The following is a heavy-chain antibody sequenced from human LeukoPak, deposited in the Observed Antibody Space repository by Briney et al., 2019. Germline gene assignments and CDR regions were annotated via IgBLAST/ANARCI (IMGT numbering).Heavy chain of an antibody. CDR1: GFTFRSYA. J-gene: IGHJ4*02. CDR2: IKDDGSGK. D-gene: IGHD6-13*01. CDR3: ARVGYSSSWSPSDY. V-gene: IGHV3-7*01. Sequence: PGGSLRLSCAASGFTFRSYAMHWVRQAPGEGLEWVANIKDDGSGKYYVDSLKGRFTISRDNAKNSLYLQMNSLRAEDTAVYYCARVGYSSSWSPSDYWGQGALVTVSS.